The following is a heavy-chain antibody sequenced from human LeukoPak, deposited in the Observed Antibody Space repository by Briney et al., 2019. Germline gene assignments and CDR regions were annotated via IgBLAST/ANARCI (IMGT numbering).Heavy chain of an antibody. CDR3: AREGGYFFFDP. D-gene: IGHD2-2*03. Sequence: LGGSLRLSCAASGFTFDDYGMSWVRQAPGKGLEWISYISSDGNTIYYADSVKGRFTVSRDTGKKSMYLQMNNVRVEDTAVYYCAREGGYFFFDPWGQGTLVTVSS. V-gene: IGHV3-11*04. CDR2: ISSDGNTI. CDR1: GFTFDDYG. J-gene: IGHJ5*02.